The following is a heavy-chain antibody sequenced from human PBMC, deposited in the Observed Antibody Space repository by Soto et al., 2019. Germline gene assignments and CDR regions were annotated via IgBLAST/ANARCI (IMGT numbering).Heavy chain of an antibody. CDR2: INPNSGGT. CDR1: GYTFTGYY. V-gene: IGHV1-2*04. CDR3: AREASSGYDSTFDY. J-gene: IGHJ4*02. D-gene: IGHD5-12*01. Sequence: ASVKVSCKASGYTFTGYYMHWVRQAPGQGLEWMGWINPNSGGTNYAQKFQGWVTMTRDTSISTAYMELSRLRSDDTAVYYCAREASSGYDSTFDYWRQGTLVTVSS.